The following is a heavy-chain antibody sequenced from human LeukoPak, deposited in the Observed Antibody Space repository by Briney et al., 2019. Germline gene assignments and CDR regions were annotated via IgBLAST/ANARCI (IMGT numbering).Heavy chain of an antibody. D-gene: IGHD5-24*01. V-gene: IGHV1-2*02. CDR1: GYTFTGYY. Sequence: ASVKVSCKASGYTFTGYYMHWVRQAPGQGLEWMGWINPNSGGTNYAQKFQGRVTMTRDTSISTAYMELSRLRSDDTAVYYCASDGRDGYKINNWFDPWGQGTLVTVSS. CDR2: INPNSGGT. J-gene: IGHJ5*02. CDR3: ASDGRDGYKINNWFDP.